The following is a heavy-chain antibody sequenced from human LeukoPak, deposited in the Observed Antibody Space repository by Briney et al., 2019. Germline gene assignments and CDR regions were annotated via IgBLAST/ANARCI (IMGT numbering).Heavy chain of an antibody. CDR1: GFTFSSYA. CDR3: AKGPRAIHAGSLDY. Sequence: GGSLRLSCAASGFTFSSYAMSWVRQAPGKGLEWVSATSGSGGSTYYADSVKGRFTISRDNSKNTLYLQMNSLRAEDTAVYYCAKGPRAIHAGSLDYWGQGTLVTVSS. V-gene: IGHV3-23*01. CDR2: TSGSGGST. J-gene: IGHJ4*02. D-gene: IGHD1-26*01.